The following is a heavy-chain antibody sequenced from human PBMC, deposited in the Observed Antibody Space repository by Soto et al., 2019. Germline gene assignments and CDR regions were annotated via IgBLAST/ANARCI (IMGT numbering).Heavy chain of an antibody. V-gene: IGHV1-69*02. CDR3: ASPQRPSGSYYPSYYYYYMDV. D-gene: IGHD3-10*01. J-gene: IGHJ6*03. Sequence: QVQLVQSGAEVKKPGSSVKVSCKASGGTFSSYTISWVRQAPGQGLEWMGRIIPILGIANYAQKFQGRVTITADKSTSTAYMELSSLRSEDTAVYYCASPQRPSGSYYPSYYYYYMDVWGKGTTVTVSS. CDR2: IIPILGIA. CDR1: GGTFSSYT.